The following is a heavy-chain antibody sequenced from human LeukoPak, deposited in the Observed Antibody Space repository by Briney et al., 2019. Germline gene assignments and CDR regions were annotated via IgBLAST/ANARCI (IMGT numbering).Heavy chain of an antibody. V-gene: IGHV1-18*01. CDR2: ISAYNGNT. CDR3: ARDSGAVVVAANHYYYYGMYV. Sequence: ASVKVSCKASGYTFISYGISWVREAPGQGLEWMGWISAYNGNTNYAQKLQGRVTMTTDTSTSTAYMELRSLRSDDTAVYYCARDSGAVVVAANHYYYYGMYVWGQGTTVTVSS. CDR1: GYTFISYG. D-gene: IGHD2-15*01. J-gene: IGHJ6*02.